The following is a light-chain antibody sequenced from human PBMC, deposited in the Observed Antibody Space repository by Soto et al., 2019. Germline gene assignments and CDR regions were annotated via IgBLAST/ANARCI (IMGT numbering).Light chain of an antibody. CDR1: QSIGGNY. CDR2: GAS. V-gene: IGKV3-20*01. CDR3: QQYDSSPWT. Sequence: EIVLTQSPGTLSLSPGERATLSCRASQSIGGNYLAWYQQQPGRAPRLLMYGASRRATGIPDRFSGSASGTDFTLTIRRLETEDFAVYYCQQYDSSPWTFGRGTKVEIK. J-gene: IGKJ1*01.